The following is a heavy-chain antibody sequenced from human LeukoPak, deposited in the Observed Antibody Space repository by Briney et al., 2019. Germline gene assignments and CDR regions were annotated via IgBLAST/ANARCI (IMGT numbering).Heavy chain of an antibody. V-gene: IGHV4-34*01. CDR2: INHSGST. D-gene: IGHD6-13*01. J-gene: IGHJ1*01. Sequence: SETLSLTCAVYGGSFSGYYWSWIRQPPGKGLEWIGEINHSGSTNYNPSLKSRVTISVDTSKNQFSLKLSSVTAADTAVYYCARSITSSWYGDFQHWGQGTLVTVSS. CDR1: GGSFSGYY. CDR3: ARSITSSWYGDFQH.